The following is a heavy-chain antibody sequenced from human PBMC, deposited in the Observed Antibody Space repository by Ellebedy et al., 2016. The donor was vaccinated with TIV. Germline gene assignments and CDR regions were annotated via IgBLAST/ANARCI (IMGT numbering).Heavy chain of an antibody. CDR3: ARSLFCSSTSCYTGADYYYYGMDV. Sequence: ASVKVSCKVSGYTLTELSMHWVRQAPGKGLEWMGGFDPEDGETIYAQKFQGRVTMTEDTSTSTAYMELRSLRSDDTAVYYCARSLFCSSTSCYTGADYYYYGMDVWGQGTTVTVSS. CDR2: FDPEDGET. J-gene: IGHJ6*02. D-gene: IGHD2-2*02. CDR1: GYTLTELS. V-gene: IGHV1-24*01.